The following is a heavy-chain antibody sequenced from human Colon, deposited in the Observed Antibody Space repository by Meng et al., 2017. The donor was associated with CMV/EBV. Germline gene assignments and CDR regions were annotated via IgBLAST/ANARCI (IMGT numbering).Heavy chain of an antibody. Sequence: GESLKISCAASGFSFSTLWMYWVRQAPGKGLEWVAFIRYDGSNKYYADSVKGRFTISRDNSKNTLYLQMNSLRAEDTAVYYCAKDRSGSYSGADYWGQGTLVTVSS. CDR1: GFSFSTLW. CDR3: AKDRSGSYSGADY. J-gene: IGHJ4*02. V-gene: IGHV3-30*02. CDR2: IRYDGSNK. D-gene: IGHD1-26*01.